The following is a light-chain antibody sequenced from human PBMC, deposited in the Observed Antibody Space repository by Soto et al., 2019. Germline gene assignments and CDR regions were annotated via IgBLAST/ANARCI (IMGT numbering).Light chain of an antibody. CDR3: QHYHNLPLP. J-gene: IGKJ4*01. V-gene: IGKV1-33*01. Sequence: DIKMTQSPSSLSASVGDRVTIACQASQDISNSLNWYRQKPGKAPELLIFDTSNLNTGVPSRFSGSGSGTDFTFTISSLQPEDIATYYCQHYHNLPLPLGGGTKVDI. CDR2: DTS. CDR1: QDISNS.